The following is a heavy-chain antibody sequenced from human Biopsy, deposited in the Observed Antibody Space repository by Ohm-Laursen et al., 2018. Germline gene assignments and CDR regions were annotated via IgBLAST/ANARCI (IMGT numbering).Heavy chain of an antibody. V-gene: IGHV3-48*03. CDR3: ARLNSGTYDASDL. CDR1: GFAFNLYE. J-gene: IGHJ3*01. Sequence: SLRLSCSASGFAFNLYEMSWVRQAPGKGMEWISYIYGGGNPVSYADSVKGRFTISRDNAHNSLYLHMNSLRAEDTAVYYCARLNSGTYDASDLWGQGTMVIVSS. CDR2: IYGGGNPV. D-gene: IGHD1-26*01.